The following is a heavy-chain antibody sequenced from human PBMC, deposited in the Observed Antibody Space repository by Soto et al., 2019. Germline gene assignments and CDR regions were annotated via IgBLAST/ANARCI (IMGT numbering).Heavy chain of an antibody. CDR1: GFSLSTSGVG. CDR2: IYWDDDK. Sequence: QITLKESGPTLVKPTQTLTLTCTFSGFSLSTSGVGVGWIRQPPGKALEWLALIYWDDDKRYSPSLKSRLPISTDTSKNQVVLTMTNMDPVDTATYYCALRPSYCSGGSCYSGFDYWGQGTLVTVSS. D-gene: IGHD2-15*01. CDR3: ALRPSYCSGGSCYSGFDY. J-gene: IGHJ4*02. V-gene: IGHV2-5*02.